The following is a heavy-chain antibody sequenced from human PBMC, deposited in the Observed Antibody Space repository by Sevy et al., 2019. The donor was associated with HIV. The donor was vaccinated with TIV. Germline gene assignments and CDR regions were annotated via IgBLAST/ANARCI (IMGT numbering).Heavy chain of an antibody. D-gene: IGHD3-22*01. CDR1: GFTSNPYA. CDR3: AKDRYYFDSSGYYYHHDSFDV. CDR2: ISGSGAIT. J-gene: IGHJ3*01. Sequence: GGSLRLSCATSGFTSNPYAVAWVRQAPGKGLEWVAAISGSGAITYYADSRKARLIISRDRTNNTVYLQMKRLRAEDTALYYCAKDRYYFDSSGYYYHHDSFDVWGRGTMVTVSS. V-gene: IGHV3-23*01.